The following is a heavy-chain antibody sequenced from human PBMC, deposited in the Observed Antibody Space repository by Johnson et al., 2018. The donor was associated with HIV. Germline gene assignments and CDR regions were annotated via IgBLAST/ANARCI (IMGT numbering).Heavy chain of an antibody. CDR1: GFTFSNAW. CDR2: IKSKTDGGTT. D-gene: IGHD3-3*01. J-gene: IGHJ3*02. CDR3: ARGLTIFGMVTDAFDI. Sequence: VQLVESGGGLVKPGGSLRLSCAASGFTFSNAWMSWVRQAPGKGLEWVGRIKSKTDGGTTYYADSARGRFTISRDNSKNTLYLQMGSLRAEDMAVYYYARGLTIFGMVTDAFDIWGQGTMVTVSS. V-gene: IGHV3-15*01.